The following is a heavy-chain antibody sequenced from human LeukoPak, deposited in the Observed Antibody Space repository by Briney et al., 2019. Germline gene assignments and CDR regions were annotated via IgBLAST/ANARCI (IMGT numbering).Heavy chain of an antibody. CDR2: MNPNSGNT. CDR3: ARDRLVVPAHYYYMDV. J-gene: IGHJ6*03. D-gene: IGHD2-2*01. Sequence: ASVKVSCKASGYTFTSYDINWVRQATGQGLEWMGWMNPNSGNTGYAQKFQGRVTMTRNTSISTAYMELSSLRSEDTAVYYCARDRLVVPAHYYYMDVWGKGTTVTVSS. V-gene: IGHV1-8*01. CDR1: GYTFTSYD.